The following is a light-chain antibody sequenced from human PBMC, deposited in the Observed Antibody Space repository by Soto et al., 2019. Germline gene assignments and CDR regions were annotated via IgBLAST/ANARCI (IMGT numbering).Light chain of an antibody. V-gene: IGKV1-5*01. CDR1: ESIRTW. CDR3: QQYNSYS. J-gene: IGKJ1*01. CDR2: HAS. Sequence: DIQMTQSPSTLSASVADRVTITCRASESIRTWLAWYQHKPGTAPKLLIYHASTLESGVPSRFSGSGSGTEITLTISSLQPDDFATYYCQQYNSYSFGQGTKVDIK.